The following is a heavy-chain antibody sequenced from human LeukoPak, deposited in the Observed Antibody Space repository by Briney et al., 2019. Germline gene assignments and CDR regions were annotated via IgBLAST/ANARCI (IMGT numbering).Heavy chain of an antibody. D-gene: IGHD3-10*02. J-gene: IGHJ6*04. CDR3: AELGITMIGGV. Sequence: GGSLRLSCAASGFTFSSYEMNWVRAAPGKGLEWVSYISSSGSTIYYADPVKGRFTISRDNAKNSLYLQMNSLRAEDTAVYYCAELGITMIGGVWGKGTTVTVSS. CDR1: GFTFSSYE. V-gene: IGHV3-48*03. CDR2: ISSSGSTI.